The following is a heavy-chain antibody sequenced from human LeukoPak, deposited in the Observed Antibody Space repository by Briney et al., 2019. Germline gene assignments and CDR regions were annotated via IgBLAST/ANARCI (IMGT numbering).Heavy chain of an antibody. CDR1: GGSISRNY. J-gene: IGHJ4*02. Sequence: SETLSLTCSVSGGSISRNYWNWIRQPAGKGPEWIGYTNDTGSTIYTPSLKSRVTISLDTSRNQVSLKLISVTAADTAVYYCARLPPSHLGYFGYWGQGIPVTVSS. D-gene: IGHD3-3*02. CDR2: TNDTGST. V-gene: IGHV4-59*01. CDR3: ARLPPSHLGYFGY.